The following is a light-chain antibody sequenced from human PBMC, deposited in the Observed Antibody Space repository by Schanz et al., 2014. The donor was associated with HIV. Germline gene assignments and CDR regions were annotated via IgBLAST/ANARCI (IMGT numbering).Light chain of an antibody. CDR3: QQYSGYPWT. J-gene: IGKJ1*01. CDR1: QSISGW. V-gene: IGKV1-5*03. Sequence: DIQMTQSPSTLSASVGDRVTITCRASQSISGWLAWFQQKPGKAPKILIYKASKLESGVPSRFSGSGSGTEFTLSISSLQPDDFATYHCQQYSGYPWTFGQGTKVEIK. CDR2: KAS.